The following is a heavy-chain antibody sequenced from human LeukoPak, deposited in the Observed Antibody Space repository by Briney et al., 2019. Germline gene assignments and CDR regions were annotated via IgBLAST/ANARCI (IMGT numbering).Heavy chain of an antibody. CDR2: IYYSGST. CDR1: GGSISSGGYY. D-gene: IGHD6-13*01. Sequence: PSETLSLTCTVSGGSISSGGYYWSWSRQHPGKGLEWIGCIYYSGSTYYNPSLKSRVTISVDTSKNQFSLKVSSVTAADTAVYYCARDRQQLGIFDYWGQGTLVTVSS. V-gene: IGHV4-31*03. CDR3: ARDRQQLGIFDY. J-gene: IGHJ4*02.